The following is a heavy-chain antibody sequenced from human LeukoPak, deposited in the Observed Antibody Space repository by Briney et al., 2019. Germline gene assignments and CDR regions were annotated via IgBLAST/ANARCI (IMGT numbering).Heavy chain of an antibody. D-gene: IGHD6-13*01. V-gene: IGHV1-18*01. CDR3: ATPRGLRDPAAGLYYYYGMDV. J-gene: IGHJ6*02. CDR2: ISAYNGNT. CDR1: GYTFTSYG. Sequence: ASVKVSCKASGYTFTSYGISWVRQAPGQGLEWMGWISAYNGNTNYAQKLQGRVTMTTDTSTSTAYMELRSLRSDDTAVYYCATPRGLRDPAAGLYYYYGMDVWGQGTTVTVSS.